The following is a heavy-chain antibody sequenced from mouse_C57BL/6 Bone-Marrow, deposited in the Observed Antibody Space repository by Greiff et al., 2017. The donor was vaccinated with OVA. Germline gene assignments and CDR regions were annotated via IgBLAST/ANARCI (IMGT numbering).Heavy chain of an antibody. V-gene: IGHV1-72*01. CDR1: GYTFTSYW. CDR2: MEPNSGGT. J-gene: IGHJ2*01. D-gene: IGHD1-1*01. Sequence: QVQLQQSGAELVKPGASVKLSCKASGYTFTSYWMHWVKQRPGRGLEWIGRMEPNSGGTKYNEKFKSKATLTVDKPSSTAYMQLSSLTSEDSAVYYCARSEGLNYYVSSYFDYWGQGTTLTVSS. CDR3: ARSEGLNYYVSSYFDY.